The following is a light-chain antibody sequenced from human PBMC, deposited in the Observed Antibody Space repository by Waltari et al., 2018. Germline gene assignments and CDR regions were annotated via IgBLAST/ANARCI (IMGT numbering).Light chain of an antibody. CDR3: QEYDSLPVT. CDR2: KSS. J-gene: IGKJ4*01. V-gene: IGKV1-5*03. CDR1: QSVKNN. Sequence: DIQMTQSPSTLSAYVGDRVIITCRASQSVKNNLAWYQQKPGKAPKVLVHKSSSLESGVPSRFSGSGYGTEFTLTISSLQPDDFATYYCQEYDSLPVTFGGGTKVEIK.